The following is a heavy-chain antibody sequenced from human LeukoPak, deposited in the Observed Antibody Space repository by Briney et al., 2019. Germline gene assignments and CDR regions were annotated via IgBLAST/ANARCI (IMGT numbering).Heavy chain of an antibody. CDR3: ASIVGATYDDAFDI. Sequence: GASVKVSCKASGYTFTGYYMHRVRQAPGQGLEWMGRINPNSGGTNYAQKFQGRVTMTRDTSISTAYMELSRLRSDDTAVYYCASIVGATYDDAFDIWGQGTMVTVSS. D-gene: IGHD1-26*01. V-gene: IGHV1-2*06. CDR2: INPNSGGT. CDR1: GYTFTGYY. J-gene: IGHJ3*02.